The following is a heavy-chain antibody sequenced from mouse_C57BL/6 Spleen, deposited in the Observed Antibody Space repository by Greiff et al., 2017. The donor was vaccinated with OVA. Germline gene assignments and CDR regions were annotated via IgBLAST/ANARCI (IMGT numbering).Heavy chain of an antibody. CDR3: ARPNPYLYYFDY. D-gene: IGHD1-1*01. Sequence: EVMLVESGGGLVKPGGSLKLSCAASGFTFSDYGMHWVRQAPEKGLEWVAYISSGSSTIYYADTVKGRFTISRDNAKNTLFLQMTSLRSEDTAMYYCARPNPYLYYFDYWGQGTTLTVSS. CDR1: GFTFSDYG. V-gene: IGHV5-17*01. J-gene: IGHJ2*01. CDR2: ISSGSSTI.